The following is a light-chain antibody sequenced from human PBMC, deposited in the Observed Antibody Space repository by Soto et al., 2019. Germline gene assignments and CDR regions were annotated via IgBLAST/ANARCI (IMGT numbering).Light chain of an antibody. V-gene: IGKV1-5*01. CDR3: QQYDNYPLT. CDR1: QTVGSW. CDR2: DAS. Sequence: DIQMTQSPSTLSASVGDRVTITFRASQTVGSWLAWYQQKPGTAPKFLIYDASTLESGVPSRFSGSGSGTEFTLAISSLQPDDFATYYCQQYDNYPLTFGGGTKVDIK. J-gene: IGKJ4*01.